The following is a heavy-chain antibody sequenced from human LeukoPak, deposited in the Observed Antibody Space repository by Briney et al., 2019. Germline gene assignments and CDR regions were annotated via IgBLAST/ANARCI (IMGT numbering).Heavy chain of an antibody. D-gene: IGHD3-3*01. J-gene: IGHJ4*02. Sequence: GGSLRLSCAASGFTFSSYGMHWVRQAPGKGLEWVAVISYDGSNKYYADSVKGRFTISRDNSKNTLYLQMNSLRAEDTAVYYCAKDASGYPNYFDYWGQGTLVTVSS. CDR2: ISYDGSNK. CDR1: GFTFSSYG. CDR3: AKDASGYPNYFDY. V-gene: IGHV3-30*18.